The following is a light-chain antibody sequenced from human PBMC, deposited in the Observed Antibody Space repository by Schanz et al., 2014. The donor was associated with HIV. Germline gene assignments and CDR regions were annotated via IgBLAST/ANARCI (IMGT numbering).Light chain of an antibody. Sequence: EIVLTQSPGTLSVSPGERATLSCRASQTVSNNLAWYQQKPGQAPRLLIYGASSRATGIPDRFSGSGSGTDFTLTISRLEPEDFAVYYCQQYGDLPWTFGQGTKVEI. CDR2: GAS. CDR1: QTVSNN. V-gene: IGKV3-20*01. CDR3: QQYGDLPWT. J-gene: IGKJ1*01.